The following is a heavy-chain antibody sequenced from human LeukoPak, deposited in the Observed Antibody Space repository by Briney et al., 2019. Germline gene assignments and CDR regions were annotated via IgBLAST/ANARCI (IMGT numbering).Heavy chain of an antibody. J-gene: IGHJ5*02. CDR2: VSSSGSTI. V-gene: IGHV3-11*01. Sequence: GGSLRLSCAASGFTFSDYYMSWIRQAPGKGLEWVSYVSSSGSTICYADSVKGRFTISRDNGKNSLSLQMNSLRAEDTAVYYCARVEYIYGYGSWGQGTLVTVSS. D-gene: IGHD5-18*01. CDR3: ARVEYIYGYGS. CDR1: GFTFSDYY.